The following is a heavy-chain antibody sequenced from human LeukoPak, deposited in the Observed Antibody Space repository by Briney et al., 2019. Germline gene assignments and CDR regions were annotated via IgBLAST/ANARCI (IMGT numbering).Heavy chain of an antibody. CDR2: IYYSGST. CDR3: ARVFYYYGSGSYYPNQTPTQSYYFDY. D-gene: IGHD3-10*01. Sequence: SQTLSLTCTVSGGSISSGGYYWRWLRQHPGKGLEWIGYIYYSGSTYYNPSLKSRVTISVDTSKNQFSLKLSSVTAADTAVYYCARVFYYYGSGSYYPNQTPTQSYYFDYWGQGTLVTVSS. J-gene: IGHJ4*02. CDR1: GGSISSGGYY. V-gene: IGHV4-31*03.